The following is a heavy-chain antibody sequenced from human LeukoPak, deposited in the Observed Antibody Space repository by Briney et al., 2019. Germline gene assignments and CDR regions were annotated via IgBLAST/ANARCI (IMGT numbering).Heavy chain of an antibody. CDR3: ARDRGRSFDY. V-gene: IGHV3-48*01. J-gene: IGHJ4*02. Sequence: GGSLRLSCAAPGFTFSSYSMNWVRQAPGKGLEWVSYISSSSSTIYYADSVKGRFTISRDNAKNSLYLQMNSLRAEDTAVYYCARDRGRSFDYWGQGTLVTVSS. CDR1: GFTFSSYS. D-gene: IGHD5-12*01. CDR2: ISSSSSTI.